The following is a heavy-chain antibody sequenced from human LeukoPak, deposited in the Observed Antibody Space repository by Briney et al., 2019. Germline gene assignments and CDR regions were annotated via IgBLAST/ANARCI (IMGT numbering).Heavy chain of an antibody. J-gene: IGHJ4*02. Sequence: EGSLRLSCAASGFTFSSHWMHWVRHAPGKGLVWVSRIKDDGSHTNYADSVKGRFTISRDNAKNTLSLQMNSLRAEDTAVYYCARGSGIITGIDEWGQGTLVTVSS. CDR3: ARGSGIITGIDE. V-gene: IGHV3-74*01. CDR2: IKDDGSHT. D-gene: IGHD6-25*01. CDR1: GFTFSSHW.